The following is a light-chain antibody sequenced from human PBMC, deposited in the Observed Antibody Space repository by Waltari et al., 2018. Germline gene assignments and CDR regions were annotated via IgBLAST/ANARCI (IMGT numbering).Light chain of an antibody. J-gene: IGLJ1*01. CDR3: ASWDESHYV. CDR1: HPNLGSNY. V-gene: IGLV1-47*01. CDR2: RNN. Sequence: QSVLTQPPSASETPGQRVTIPCSGSHPNLGSNYLYWYQQPPGSAPKLLIYRNNLRPSGVPDRFSASKYGTLASLVISGLRSEDEGVYYCASWDESHYVFGGGTTVTVL.